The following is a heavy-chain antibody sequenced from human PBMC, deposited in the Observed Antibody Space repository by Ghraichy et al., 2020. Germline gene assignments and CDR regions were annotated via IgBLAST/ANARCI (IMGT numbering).Heavy chain of an antibody. CDR2: VDYRGSN. J-gene: IGHJ6*02. CDR3: ASHAPILRYGMDV. CDR1: GGSISSHY. Sequence: SETLSLTCTVSGGSISSHYWSWIRQPPGKGLEWIGYVDYRGSNNYNPSLKSRVTISGDTSKNQFSLKLSSVTAADTAVYYCASHAPILRYGMDVWGPGTTVTGSS. V-gene: IGHV4-59*11.